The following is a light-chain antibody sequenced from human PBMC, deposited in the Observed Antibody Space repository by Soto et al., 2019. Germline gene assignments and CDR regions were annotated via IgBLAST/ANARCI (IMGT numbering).Light chain of an antibody. Sequence: EILLTPSPGTLSLSPGDTATLYCRASQIDSSSSSAWYQQKPGQPPRLLIYGASKRATGIPDRFSGAGSGPDFALTITRLEPEDFGVYFCLLYGSSPYTFGRGPRWIS. J-gene: IGKJ2*01. V-gene: IGKV3-20*01. CDR1: QIDSSSS. CDR3: LLYGSSPYT. CDR2: GAS.